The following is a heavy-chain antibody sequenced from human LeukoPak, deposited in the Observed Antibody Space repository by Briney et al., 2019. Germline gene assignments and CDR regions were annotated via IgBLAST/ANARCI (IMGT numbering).Heavy chain of an antibody. CDR3: ARDLGLVSDNTSPTSDTFQH. J-gene: IGHJ1*01. D-gene: IGHD6-19*01. CDR2: ISAYNGNT. V-gene: IGHV1-18*01. CDR1: GYTFTSYG. Sequence: ASVKVSCKASGYTFTSYGISWVRQAPGQGLEWMGWISAYNGNTNYAQKLQGRVTMTTDTSTSTAYMELRSLRSDDTAVYYCARDLGLVSDNTSPTSDTFQHWGQGTLVTVSS.